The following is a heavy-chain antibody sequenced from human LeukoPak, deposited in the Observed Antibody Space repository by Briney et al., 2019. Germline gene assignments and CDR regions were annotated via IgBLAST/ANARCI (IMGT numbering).Heavy chain of an antibody. CDR3: AHISSSYYYFDS. J-gene: IGHJ4*02. D-gene: IGHD6-13*01. Sequence: EGSLRLSCAASGFTFSSFWMHWVRQVPGKGLVWLARINSDGRNTNYADSVKGRFTISRDNAKNTLYLQMNSLRAEDTAVYYCAHISSSYYYFDSWGQGTLVTVSS. V-gene: IGHV3-74*01. CDR2: INSDGRNT. CDR1: GFTFSSFW.